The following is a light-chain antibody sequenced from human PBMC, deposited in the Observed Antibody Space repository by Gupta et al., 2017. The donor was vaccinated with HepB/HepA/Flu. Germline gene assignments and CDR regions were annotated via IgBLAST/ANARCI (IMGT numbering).Light chain of an antibody. CDR3: QVWDTTLGV. Sequence: YVLTQPPSVSVAPGKTASLTCGGNNIGSKSVHWYQQKPGQAPVLVVHDDSDRPSGIPGRFSGSNSGSTAPPTISRVEAGDEAYYYCQVWDTTLGVFGGGTKLTVL. CDR1: NIGSKS. CDR2: DDS. J-gene: IGLJ2*01. V-gene: IGLV3-21*03.